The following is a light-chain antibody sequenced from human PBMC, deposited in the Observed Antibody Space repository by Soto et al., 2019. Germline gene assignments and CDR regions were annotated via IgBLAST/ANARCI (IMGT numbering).Light chain of an antibody. CDR1: ETVATN. J-gene: IGKJ1*01. CDR3: QQYFEWPPMP. V-gene: IGKV3-15*01. Sequence: VMTQSPATLSVSPGERAILSCWASETVATNLAWYQQKPGQAPRLLISGASTRAAGISDRFRGSGSGTEFTLTISSLRSEDSAIYYCQQYFEWPPMPFGQGTNV. CDR2: GAS.